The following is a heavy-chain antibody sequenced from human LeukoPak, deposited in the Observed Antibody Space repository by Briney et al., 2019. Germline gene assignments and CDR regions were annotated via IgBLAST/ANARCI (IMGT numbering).Heavy chain of an antibody. CDR2: IKSKTDGGTT. CDR1: GFTFSNAW. Sequence: GGSLRLSCAASGFTFSNAWMSWVRQAPGKGLEWVGRIKSKTDGGTTDYAAPVKGRFTISRDDSKNTLYLQMNSLKTEDTAVYYCTRHDSGSDAFDIWGQGTMVTVSS. D-gene: IGHD1-26*01. V-gene: IGHV3-15*01. J-gene: IGHJ3*02. CDR3: TRHDSGSDAFDI.